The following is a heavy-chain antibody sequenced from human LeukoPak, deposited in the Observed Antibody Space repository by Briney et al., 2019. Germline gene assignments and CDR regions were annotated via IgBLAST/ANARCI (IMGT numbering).Heavy chain of an antibody. CDR2: ISAYNGNT. V-gene: IGHV1-18*01. J-gene: IGHJ3*02. Sequence: ASVKVPCKASGYTFTIYGISWVRQAPGQGLEWMGWISAYNGNTNYAQKLQGRVTMTTDTSTSTAYMELRSLRSDDTAVYYCARDEGQQLDDAFDIWGRGTMVTVSS. CDR1: GYTFTIYG. D-gene: IGHD6-6*01. CDR3: ARDEGQQLDDAFDI.